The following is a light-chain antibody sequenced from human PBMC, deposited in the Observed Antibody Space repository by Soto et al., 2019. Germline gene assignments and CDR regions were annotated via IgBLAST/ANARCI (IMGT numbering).Light chain of an antibody. J-gene: IGKJ5*01. CDR1: QSINSD. CDR2: GAS. Sequence: IVLTQSPATLSVSPGETTRLSCRASQSINSDVAWYQQKVGQTPRLLIHGASTRPTGIPDRFSGSGSGTDFTLTISRLEPEDFAVYYCQQYGSSLIFGQGTRLEIK. V-gene: IGKV3-20*01. CDR3: QQYGSSLI.